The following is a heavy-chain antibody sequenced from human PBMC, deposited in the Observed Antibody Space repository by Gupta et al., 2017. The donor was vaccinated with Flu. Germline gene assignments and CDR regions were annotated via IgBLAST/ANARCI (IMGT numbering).Heavy chain of an antibody. D-gene: IGHD1-7*01. V-gene: IGHV4-31*03. Sequence: QMQLQESGPRRVKPSQTLALTCRVSGGSINVFSFFWAWIRQVPGKGLEWIGYVHSSGNTYYNPSLRSRLMMSIDTAKNEFSLEMTSLTAADTAMYYCARRGTYYFDFWGQGALVTVSS. CDR1: GGSINVFSFF. CDR2: VHSSGNT. J-gene: IGHJ4*02. CDR3: ARRGTYYFDF.